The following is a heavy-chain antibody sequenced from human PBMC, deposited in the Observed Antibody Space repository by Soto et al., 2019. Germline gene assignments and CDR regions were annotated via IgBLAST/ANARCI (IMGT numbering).Heavy chain of an antibody. CDR2: ISAHNGNT. V-gene: IGHV1-18*01. J-gene: IGHJ4*02. D-gene: IGHD1-1*01. CDR3: ARGRYGDY. Sequence: QFHLVQSGAEVKKPEASVKVSCKGSGYIFTTYGITWVRQAPGQGLEWMGWISAHNGNTNYAQKLQGRVTVTRDTSTSTAYMELRNPRSDDTAVYYCARGRYGDYWGQGALVTVSS. CDR1: GYIFTTYG.